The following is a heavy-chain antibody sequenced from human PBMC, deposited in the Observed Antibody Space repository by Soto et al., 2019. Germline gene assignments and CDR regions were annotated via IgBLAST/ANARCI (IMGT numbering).Heavy chain of an antibody. J-gene: IGHJ5*02. Sequence: EVQLVESGGGLVQPGGSLRLSCAASGFTFSTYWMHWVHQVPGEGLVWVSRIDTDGSNTIYADSVKGRFTISRDNAKNALYLQVNSLRAEDTGIYFCARDWTVAGPSSVDLWGRGTLVTVSS. D-gene: IGHD6-13*01. CDR2: IDTDGSNT. V-gene: IGHV3-74*01. CDR1: GFTFSTYW. CDR3: ARDWTVAGPSSVDL.